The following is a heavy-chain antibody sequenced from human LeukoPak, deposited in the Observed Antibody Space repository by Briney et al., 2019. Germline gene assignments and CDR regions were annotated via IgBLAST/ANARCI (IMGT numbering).Heavy chain of an antibody. CDR2: IYTDGTT. V-gene: IGHV3-66*02. D-gene: IGHD3-10*01. CDR3: ARDRAGKQAWVEFDP. Sequence: GGSLRLSCAASGFSLSNNYMSWVRHAPGRGLEWVSLIYTDGTTHYADAVTGRFTISRGNYKNAVYLQMTSLRTEDTAVYYCARDRAGKQAWVEFDPWGQGTQVTVSS. CDR1: GFSLSNNY. J-gene: IGHJ5*02.